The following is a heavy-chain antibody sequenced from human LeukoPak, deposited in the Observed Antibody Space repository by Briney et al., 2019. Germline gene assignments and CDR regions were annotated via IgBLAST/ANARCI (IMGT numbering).Heavy chain of an antibody. V-gene: IGHV3-7*03. CDR2: IKQDGTEK. Sequence: GGSLRLSCAASGFTFRRYWMSWVRQTPGKGLEWVTNIKQDGTEKYYVDSVKGRFTISRDNAKNLLYLQMNSLRAEDTAVYYCAKMGDIVVVVDWFDPWGQGTLVTVSS. J-gene: IGHJ5*02. CDR1: GFTFRRYW. CDR3: AKMGDIVVVVDWFDP. D-gene: IGHD2-15*01.